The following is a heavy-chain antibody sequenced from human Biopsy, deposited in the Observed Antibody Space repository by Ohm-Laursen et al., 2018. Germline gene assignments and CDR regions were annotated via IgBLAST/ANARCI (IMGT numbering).Heavy chain of an antibody. CDR2: NIPILGTG. D-gene: IGHD3-9*01. J-gene: IGHJ1*01. CDR1: GGTFSNYG. V-gene: IGHV1-69*06. CDR3: ATKLTGYFHH. Sequence: GASVKVSCKVPGGTFSNYGVNWVRQAPGQGFEWLGGNIPILGTGNYAQKFQDRVTVAADTSTSTATMELRSLRSDDTAVYYCATKLTGYFHHWGQGTLVIVSS.